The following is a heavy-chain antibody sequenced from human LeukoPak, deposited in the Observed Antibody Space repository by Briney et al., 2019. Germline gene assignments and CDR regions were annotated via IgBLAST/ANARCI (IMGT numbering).Heavy chain of an antibody. J-gene: IGHJ4*02. Sequence: VASVKVSCKASGYTFTGYHMHWVRLAPGQGLEWMGRITPNSGDTNYAQKFQGRVTMTRDTSISTAYMELSSLRSDDTAVYYCARGPPNWGYDYWGPGTLVTVSS. CDR2: ITPNSGDT. V-gene: IGHV1-2*06. CDR1: GYTFTGYH. D-gene: IGHD7-27*01. CDR3: ARGPPNWGYDY.